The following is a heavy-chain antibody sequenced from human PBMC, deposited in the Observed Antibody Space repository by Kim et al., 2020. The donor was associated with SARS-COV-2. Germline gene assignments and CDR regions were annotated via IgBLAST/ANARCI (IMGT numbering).Heavy chain of an antibody. Sequence: GVSLRLSCVASGFTFSTYTMMWVRQAPGKGLEWVSSISGTGRNIFYADSLKGRISISRDNPRNSLVLQVYSLRAEDTAVYFCARRSGYTYFHPDHWGQGT. CDR1: GFTFSTYT. CDR2: ISGTGRNI. CDR3: ARRSGYTYFHPDH. D-gene: IGHD5-18*01. J-gene: IGHJ4*02. V-gene: IGHV3-21*01.